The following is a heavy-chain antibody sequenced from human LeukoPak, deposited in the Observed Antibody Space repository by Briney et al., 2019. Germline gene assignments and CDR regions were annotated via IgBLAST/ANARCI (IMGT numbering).Heavy chain of an antibody. Sequence: ASVKVSCKVSGYTLTELSMHWVRQAPGKGLEWMGGFDPEDGETIYAQKFQGRVTMTEDTSTDTAYMELSSLRSEDTAVYYCARSSITMIVVVITAPPDYWGQGTLVTVSS. CDR1: GYTLTELS. CDR3: ARSSITMIVVVITAPPDY. V-gene: IGHV1-24*01. J-gene: IGHJ4*02. D-gene: IGHD3-22*01. CDR2: FDPEDGET.